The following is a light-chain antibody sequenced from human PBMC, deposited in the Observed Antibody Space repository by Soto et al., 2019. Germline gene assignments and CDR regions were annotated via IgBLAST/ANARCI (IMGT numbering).Light chain of an antibody. CDR2: GAS. Sequence: EIVLTQSPGTLSLSPGERATLSCRASQSVSSNYLAWYQHKRGQAPRLLMYGASSRATGIPDRFSGSGSGTDFTLTITRLEPEEFAVYYCQQYGSSPRTFGQGTKVEIK. J-gene: IGKJ1*01. V-gene: IGKV3-20*01. CDR3: QQYGSSPRT. CDR1: QSVSSNY.